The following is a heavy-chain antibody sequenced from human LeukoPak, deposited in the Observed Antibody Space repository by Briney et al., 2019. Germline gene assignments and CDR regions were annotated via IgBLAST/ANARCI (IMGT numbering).Heavy chain of an antibody. J-gene: IGHJ4*02. D-gene: IGHD3-3*01. CDR1: GGSISSYY. CDR2: IYTSGST. CDR3: VAIFGVASPVLGDY. V-gene: IGHV4-4*07. Sequence: SETLSLTCTVSGGSISSYYWSWIRQPAGKGLEWIGRIYTSGSTNYNPSLKSRVTISVDTSKNQFSLKLSSVTAADTAVYCCVAIFGVASPVLGDYWGQGTLVTVSS.